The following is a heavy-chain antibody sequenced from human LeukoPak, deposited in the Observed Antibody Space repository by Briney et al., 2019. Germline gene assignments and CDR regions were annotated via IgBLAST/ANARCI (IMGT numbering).Heavy chain of an antibody. V-gene: IGHV3-9*01. CDR3: AKDVGYATAAPGDAFDI. J-gene: IGHJ3*02. CDR1: GFTFSSYS. Sequence: PGGSLRLSCAASGFTFSSYSMNWVRQAPGKGLEWVSGISWNSGSIGYADSVKGRFTISRDNAKNSLYLQMNSLRAEDTALYYCAKDVGYATAAPGDAFDIWGQGTMVTVSS. CDR2: ISWNSGSI. D-gene: IGHD6-13*01.